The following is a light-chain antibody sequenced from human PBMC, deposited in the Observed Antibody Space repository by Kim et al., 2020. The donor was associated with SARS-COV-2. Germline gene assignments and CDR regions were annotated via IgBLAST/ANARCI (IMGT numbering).Light chain of an antibody. V-gene: IGLV1-44*01. Sequence: QRVTNSCSGSSSNIGSNTVNWYQQFPGTAPKLLIYSNNQRPSGVPDRFSGSKSGTSASLAISGLQSEDEADYYCAAWDDSLNGLYVFGTGTKVTVL. J-gene: IGLJ1*01. CDR1: SSNIGSNT. CDR3: AAWDDSLNGLYV. CDR2: SNN.